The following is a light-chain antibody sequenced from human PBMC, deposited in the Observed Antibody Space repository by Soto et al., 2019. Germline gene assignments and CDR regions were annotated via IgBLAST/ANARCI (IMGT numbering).Light chain of an antibody. Sequence: QSVLTQPPSASGTPGQRVTISCSGSRSNIGSNTVNWYQQLPGTAPKLLIYSNNQRPSGVPDRFSGSKSGTSASLAISGLQSEDEADYYCAAWDDSLNGVVFVGGTKLTVL. J-gene: IGLJ2*01. CDR3: AAWDDSLNGVV. CDR1: RSNIGSNT. CDR2: SNN. V-gene: IGLV1-44*01.